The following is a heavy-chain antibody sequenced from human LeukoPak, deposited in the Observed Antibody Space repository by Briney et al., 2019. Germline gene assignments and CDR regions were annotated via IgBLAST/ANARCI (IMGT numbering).Heavy chain of an antibody. CDR2: FDPEDGET. Sequence: ASVKVSCKVSGYTLTELSMHWVRQAPGKGLEWMGGFDPEDGETIYAQKFQGRVTMTEDTSTDTAYMELCSLRSEDTAVYYCATGVFRDGYKIRNDYWGQGTLVTVSA. CDR1: GYTLTELS. D-gene: IGHD5-24*01. CDR3: ATGVFRDGYKIRNDY. J-gene: IGHJ4*02. V-gene: IGHV1-24*01.